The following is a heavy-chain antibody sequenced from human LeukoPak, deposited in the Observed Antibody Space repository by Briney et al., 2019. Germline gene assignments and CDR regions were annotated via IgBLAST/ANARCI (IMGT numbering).Heavy chain of an antibody. V-gene: IGHV3-43*02. Sequence: GGSLRLSCAASGFTFDDYAMHWVRQAPGKGLEWVSLISGDGGSTYYADSVKGRFTISRDNSKNSLYLQMNSLRTEDTALYYCAKEGQDGSGSYYDRYYFDYWGQGTLVTVSS. CDR1: GFTFDDYA. CDR2: ISGDGGST. D-gene: IGHD3-10*01. J-gene: IGHJ4*02. CDR3: AKEGQDGSGSYYDRYYFDY.